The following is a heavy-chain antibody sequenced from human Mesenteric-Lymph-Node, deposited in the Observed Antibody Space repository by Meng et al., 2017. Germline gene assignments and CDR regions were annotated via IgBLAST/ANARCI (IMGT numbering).Heavy chain of an antibody. CDR2: INSGTNT. CDR1: GFTVSSNY. D-gene: IGHD6-19*01. CDR3: ARAMGEQWLVLGGYYYYYGMDV. V-gene: IGHV3-53*05. J-gene: IGHJ6*02. Sequence: GESLKISCAASGFTVSSNYMSWVRQAPGKGLEWVSGIINSGTNTFYADSVKGRFTISRDNSKNTLYLQMNSLRAEDTAVYYCARAMGEQWLVLGGYYYYYGMDVWGQGTTVTVSS.